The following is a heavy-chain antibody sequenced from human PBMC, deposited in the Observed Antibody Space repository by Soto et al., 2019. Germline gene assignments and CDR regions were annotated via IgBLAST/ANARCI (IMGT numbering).Heavy chain of an antibody. CDR2: FDPEDGET. Sequence: ASVKVSCKVSGYTLTELSMHWVRQAPGKGLEWMGGFDPEDGETIYAQKFQGRVTMTEDTSTDTAYMELSSLRSEDTAVYYCATDRRAARYFDYWGQGTLVTVSS. CDR3: ATDRRAARYFDY. D-gene: IGHD6-6*01. V-gene: IGHV1-24*01. CDR1: GYTLTELS. J-gene: IGHJ4*02.